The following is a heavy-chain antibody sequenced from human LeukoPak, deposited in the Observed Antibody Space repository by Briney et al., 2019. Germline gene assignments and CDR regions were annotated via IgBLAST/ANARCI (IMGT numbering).Heavy chain of an antibody. J-gene: IGHJ3*02. Sequence: SETLSLTCAVSGGSISSSNWWSWVRQPPGKGLEWIGEIYHSGSTNYNPSLKSRVTISVDKSKNQFSLKLSSVTAADTAVYYCARVGDYYDSSGYMRAFDIWGQGTMVTVSS. D-gene: IGHD3-22*01. CDR3: ARVGDYYDSSGYMRAFDI. CDR2: IYHSGST. CDR1: GGSISSSNW. V-gene: IGHV4-4*02.